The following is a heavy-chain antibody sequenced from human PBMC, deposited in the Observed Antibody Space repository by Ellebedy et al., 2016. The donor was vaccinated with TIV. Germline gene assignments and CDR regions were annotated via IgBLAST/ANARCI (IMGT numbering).Heavy chain of an antibody. CDR2: ISSSSSTI. Sequence: GGSLRLSXAASGFTFSSYSMNWVRQAPGKGLEWVSYISSSSSTIYYADSVKGRFTISRDNAKNSLYLQMNSLRDEETAVYYCARAKKYVYDYWGQGNLVTVSS. D-gene: IGHD5/OR15-5a*01. J-gene: IGHJ4*02. CDR1: GFTFSSYS. CDR3: ARAKKYVYDY. V-gene: IGHV3-48*02.